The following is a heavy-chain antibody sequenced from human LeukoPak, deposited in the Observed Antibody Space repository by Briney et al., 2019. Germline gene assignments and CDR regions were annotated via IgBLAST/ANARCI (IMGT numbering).Heavy chain of an antibody. D-gene: IGHD6-19*01. V-gene: IGHV3-23*01. CDR1: GFSLSTYG. CDR3: AKDHGTAVAGFYY. J-gene: IGHJ4*02. CDR2: ITGTGRST. Sequence: GGSLRLSCAASGFSLSTYGVSWVRQPPGKGLEWVSDITGTGRSTYYEDSVKGRFTVSRATSKNTLYLQMNSLRAEDTAIYYCAKDHGTAVAGFYYWGQGTLVTVSS.